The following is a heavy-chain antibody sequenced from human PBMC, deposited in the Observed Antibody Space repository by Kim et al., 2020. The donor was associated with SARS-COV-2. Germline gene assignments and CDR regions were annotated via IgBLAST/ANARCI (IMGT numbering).Heavy chain of an antibody. D-gene: IGHD3-22*01. CDR3: ARQGGSYYYDSSGLFDY. J-gene: IGHJ4*02. V-gene: IGHV4-39*01. Sequence: NSRITISVDTSKNHFSLKLSSVTAADTAVYYCARQGGSYYYDSSGLFDYWGQGTLVTVSS.